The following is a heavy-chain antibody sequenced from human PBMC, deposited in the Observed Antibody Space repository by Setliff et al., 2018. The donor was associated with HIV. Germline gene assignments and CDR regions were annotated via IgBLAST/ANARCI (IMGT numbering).Heavy chain of an antibody. CDR2: THASGTT. V-gene: IGHV4-59*10. Sequence: SSETLSLTCAVYGGSFSGYYWNWIRQPPGNGLEWIGRTHASGTTQCEPSLKNRCSMSIDTSKNQFSLKLSSVTAADTAVYYCARQTATGTSATFDSWGQGSLVTVSS. CDR1: GGSFSGYY. J-gene: IGHJ4*02. D-gene: IGHD2-21*02. CDR3: ARQTATGTSATFDS.